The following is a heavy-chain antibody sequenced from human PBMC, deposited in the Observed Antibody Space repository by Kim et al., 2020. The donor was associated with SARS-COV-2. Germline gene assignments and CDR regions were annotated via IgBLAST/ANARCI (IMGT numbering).Heavy chain of an antibody. CDR2: K. D-gene: IGHD5-18*01. CDR3: AHKAAMVSFDY. J-gene: IGHJ4*02. V-gene: IGHV2-5*01. Sequence: KRYSTSLRRQITITKDTSKNQVGLTMTNMNPVDTATYYCAHKAAMVSFDYWGQGTLVTVSS.